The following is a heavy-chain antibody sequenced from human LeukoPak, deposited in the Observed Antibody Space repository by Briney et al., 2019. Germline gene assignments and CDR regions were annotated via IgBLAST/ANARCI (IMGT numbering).Heavy chain of an antibody. Sequence: GESLKISCKSSGYSFTSDWIAWVRQVPGKGLEWMGIVYGRDSDARYSPSFQGQVTISADTSISTAYLQWSSLKASDTAIYFCARRYFAGWHHKEAFDVWGQGTLVTVS. V-gene: IGHV5-51*01. D-gene: IGHD6-19*01. CDR1: GYSFTSDW. CDR2: VYGRDSDA. CDR3: ARRYFAGWHHKEAFDV. J-gene: IGHJ3*01.